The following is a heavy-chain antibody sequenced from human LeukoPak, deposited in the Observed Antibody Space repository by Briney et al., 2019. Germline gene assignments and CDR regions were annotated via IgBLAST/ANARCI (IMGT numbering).Heavy chain of an antibody. J-gene: IGHJ4*02. CDR2: ISWNTQTI. Sequence: GGSLRLSCAASGFTFDDYAMHWVRQAPGKGLEWVSGISWNTQTIDYADSVKGRFTISRDNAKNSLYLQMNSLRAEDTALYFCAKDIRPQAYYLDHWGQGTLGTVSS. V-gene: IGHV3-9*01. CDR1: GFTFDDYA. CDR3: AKDIRPQAYYLDH.